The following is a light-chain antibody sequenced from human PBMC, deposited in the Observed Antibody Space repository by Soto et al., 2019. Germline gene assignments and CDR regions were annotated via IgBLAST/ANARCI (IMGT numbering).Light chain of an antibody. CDR3: QQYSSSWYT. CDR1: QSVSINS. Sequence: EVVLTQSPDTLPLSPGERATLSCRASQSVSINSLVWYQQKPGQAPRLLIYGASNTATGIPDRFSASGSGTDFTLTISRLEPEDFAMYYCQQYSSSWYTFGQGTKVEVK. CDR2: GAS. V-gene: IGKV3-20*01. J-gene: IGKJ2*01.